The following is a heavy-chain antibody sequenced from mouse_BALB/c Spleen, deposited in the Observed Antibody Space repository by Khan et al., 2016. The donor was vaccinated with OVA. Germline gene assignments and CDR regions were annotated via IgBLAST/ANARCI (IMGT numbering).Heavy chain of an antibody. CDR1: GYTFTSYW. CDR3: ARSNYYGRGLYAMDY. CDR2: IGPGSGSA. Sequence: DLVEPGASVKLSCKASGYTFTSYWINWIKKRPGQGLEWIGQIGPGSGSAYYNDLFKGKATLTVDTSSSTVYIQLSSLSSDDSAVYFCARSNYYGRGLYAMDYWGQGTSVTVSS. J-gene: IGHJ4*01. D-gene: IGHD1-1*01. V-gene: IGHV1S41*01.